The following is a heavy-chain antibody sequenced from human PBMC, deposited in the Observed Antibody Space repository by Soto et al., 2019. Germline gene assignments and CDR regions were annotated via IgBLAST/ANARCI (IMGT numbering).Heavy chain of an antibody. CDR2: TYYRSKWYN. V-gene: IGHV6-1*01. Sequence: SQTLSLTCAISGDSVSSNSVAWNWIRQSPSRGLEWLGRTYYRSKWYNDYAVSVKSRITINPDTSKNQFSLQLNSVTPEDTAVYYCARVRDRNWGYFDYWGQGTLVTVSS. J-gene: IGHJ4*02. CDR1: GDSVSSNSVA. D-gene: IGHD7-27*01. CDR3: ARVRDRNWGYFDY.